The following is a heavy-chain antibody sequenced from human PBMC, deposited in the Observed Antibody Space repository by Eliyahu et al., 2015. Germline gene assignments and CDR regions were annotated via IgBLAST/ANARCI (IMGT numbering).Heavy chain of an antibody. CDR2: IYYXGST. J-gene: IGHJ5*02. CDR3: ARQGYQGFGEFLDFDP. D-gene: IGHD3-10*01. Sequence: QLQLQESGPGLVKPSETLSLTCTVSGGXIXXSXYYWGWIRQPPGKGLEWIGSIYYXGSTYYNPSLKSRVTISVDTPKNQFSLKLSSVTAADTAVYYCARQGYQGFGEFLDFDPWGQGTLVTVSS. V-gene: IGHV4-39*01. CDR1: GGXIXXSXYY.